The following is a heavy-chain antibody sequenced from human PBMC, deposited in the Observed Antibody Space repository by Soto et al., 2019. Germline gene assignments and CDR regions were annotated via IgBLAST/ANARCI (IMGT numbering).Heavy chain of an antibody. CDR1: GCTFSTYI. CDR3: ARDRITTRGDAFDL. V-gene: IGHV1-69*08. D-gene: IGHD1-1*01. CDR2: IIPIPDIT. J-gene: IGHJ3*01. Sequence: QVQLVKSGAEVRKPGSSVKVSCTAPGCTFSTYIISWVRQAPGQGLEWMGRIIPIPDITYYAQKFQGRVTVTADRSTSTAYMELISQKSEDTAVYDCARDRITTRGDAFDLGGQGTMVTVSS.